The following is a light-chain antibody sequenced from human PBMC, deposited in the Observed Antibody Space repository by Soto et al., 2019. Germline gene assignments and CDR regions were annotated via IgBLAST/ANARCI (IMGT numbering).Light chain of an antibody. J-gene: IGKJ2*01. Sequence: EIVLTQSPGTLSLSPGERVTLSCRASQSVSSSYLAWYQQKPGQAPRLLIYGASSRAPGIPDRFSGSGSGTDFTLTISRLELEDFSVYYCQQYDSSTYTFGQGTKLEIK. CDR2: GAS. V-gene: IGKV3-20*01. CDR3: QQYDSSTYT. CDR1: QSVSSSY.